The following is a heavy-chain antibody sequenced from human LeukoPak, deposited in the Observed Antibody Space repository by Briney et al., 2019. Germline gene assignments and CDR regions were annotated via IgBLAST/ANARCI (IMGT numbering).Heavy chain of an antibody. D-gene: IGHD5-24*01. CDR2: IKQDASEK. CDR1: GFTFSTYW. J-gene: IGHJ4*02. V-gene: IGHV3-7*01. CDR3: ARDRRDGYNVLDY. Sequence: PGGSLRLSCAASGFTFSTYWMSWVRQDPGKGLEWVANIKQDASEKYSVDSVKGRFTISRDNARNSVYLQMNSLRAEDTAVYYCARDRRDGYNVLDYWGQGTLVTVSS.